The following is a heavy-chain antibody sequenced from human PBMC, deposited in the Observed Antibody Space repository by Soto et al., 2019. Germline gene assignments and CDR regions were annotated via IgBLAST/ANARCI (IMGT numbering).Heavy chain of an antibody. CDR1: GYTFTGYY. V-gene: IGHV1-2*02. CDR2: INPNSGGT. D-gene: IGHD5-12*01. CDR3: ARHGNSGYHESSFDP. Sequence: ASVKVSCKASGYTFTGYYMHWVRQAPGQGLEWMGWINPNSGGTNYAQKFQGRVTMTRDTSISTAYMELSRLRSDDTAVYYCARHGNSGYHESSFDPWGQGTLVTVSS. J-gene: IGHJ5*02.